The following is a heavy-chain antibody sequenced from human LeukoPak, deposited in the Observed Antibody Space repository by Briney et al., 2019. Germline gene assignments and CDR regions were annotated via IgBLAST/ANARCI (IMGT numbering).Heavy chain of an antibody. D-gene: IGHD6-13*01. J-gene: IGHJ4*02. Sequence: ASVKVSCKASGYTFTSYGISWVRQAPGQGLEWIVWISPHNGDTNYVQNLRGRVTMTTDTSTSTAYMELRSLRCDDTAVYYCARVRAAAGIYYSDYWGQGTLVTVSS. CDR3: ARVRAAAGIYYSDY. V-gene: IGHV1-18*01. CDR2: ISPHNGDT. CDR1: GYTFTSYG.